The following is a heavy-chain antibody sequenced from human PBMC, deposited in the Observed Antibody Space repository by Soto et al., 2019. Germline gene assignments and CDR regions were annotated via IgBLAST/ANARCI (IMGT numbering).Heavy chain of an antibody. D-gene: IGHD6-25*01. CDR3: ARRKERSGPHYFDS. CDR2: MNPSTGNT. CDR1: GYTFTSCD. V-gene: IGHV1-8*01. Sequence: ASVKVSCKASGYTFTSCDIHWVRRATGQGLEWMGWMNPSTGNTGFAQEFQGRVALTRNTSITTAYMELSSLRSEDTAVYFCARRKERSGPHYFDSWGQGALVTVSS. J-gene: IGHJ4*02.